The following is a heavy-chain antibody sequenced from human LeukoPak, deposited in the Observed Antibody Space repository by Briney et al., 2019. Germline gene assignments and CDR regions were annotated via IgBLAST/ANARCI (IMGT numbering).Heavy chain of an antibody. CDR3: AREGERDNWNDWYYYGMDV. D-gene: IGHD1-1*01. J-gene: IGHJ6*02. CDR1: GYTFTSYG. Sequence: ASVKVSCKASGYTFTSYGISWVRQAPGQGLEWMGWISAYNGNTNYAQKLQGRVTMTTDTSTSTAYMELRSLRSDDTAVYYCAREGERDNWNDWYYYGMDVWGQGTTVTVPS. CDR2: ISAYNGNT. V-gene: IGHV1-18*01.